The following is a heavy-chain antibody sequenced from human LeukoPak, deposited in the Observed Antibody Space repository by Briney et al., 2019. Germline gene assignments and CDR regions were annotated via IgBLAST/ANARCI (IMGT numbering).Heavy chain of an antibody. CDR1: GGSISSGSYY. Sequence: SETLSLTCTVSGGSISSGSYYWSWIRQPAGKGLEWIGRIYTSGSTNYNPSLKSRVTISVDTSRNQFSLKLSSVTAADTAVYYCARESHSSSSVFYYYMDVWGKGTTVTVSS. CDR2: IYTSGST. D-gene: IGHD6-13*01. CDR3: ARESHSSSSVFYYYMDV. V-gene: IGHV4-61*02. J-gene: IGHJ6*03.